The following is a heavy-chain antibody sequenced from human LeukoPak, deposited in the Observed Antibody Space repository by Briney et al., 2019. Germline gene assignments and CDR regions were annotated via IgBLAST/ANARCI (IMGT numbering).Heavy chain of an antibody. D-gene: IGHD2-21*01. CDR1: GFTFQRYG. CDR2: TSGSADST. CDR3: AKVADVYSVYYFDS. V-gene: IGHV3-23*01. J-gene: IGHJ4*02. Sequence: GGSLRLSCVASGFTFQRYGMGWVRQAPGKGLEWVSATSGSADSTHYADSVRGRFTISRDNSKNILYLQMNILRAEDTALYYCAKVADVYSVYYFDSWGPGTLVTVSS.